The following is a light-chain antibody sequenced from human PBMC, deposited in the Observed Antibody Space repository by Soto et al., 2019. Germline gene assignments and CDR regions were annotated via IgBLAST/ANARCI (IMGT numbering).Light chain of an antibody. J-gene: IGLJ1*01. Sequence: QSVLTQPASVSGSPGQSITISCTGTSSDVGGYNYVSWYQQHPGKAPKLMIYDVSNRPSGVSNRFSGSKSGSTASLTISGLQAEDEADYDCSSYTSSSTYVFGTGTKVTVL. CDR3: SSYTSSSTYV. V-gene: IGLV2-14*01. CDR2: DVS. CDR1: SSDVGGYNY.